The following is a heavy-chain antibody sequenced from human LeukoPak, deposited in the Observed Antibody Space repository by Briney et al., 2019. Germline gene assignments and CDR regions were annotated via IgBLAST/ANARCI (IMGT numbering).Heavy chain of an antibody. CDR3: ARYRSYYPFDY. Sequence: PSETLSLTCTVSGGSFNDYYWTWIRQLPGKGLEWIGSIYHSGSTYYNPSLKSRVTISVDTSKNQFSLKLSSVTAADTAVYYCARYRSYYPFDYWGQGTLVTVSS. CDR1: GGSFNDYY. CDR2: IYHSGST. J-gene: IGHJ4*02. D-gene: IGHD1-26*01. V-gene: IGHV4-38-2*02.